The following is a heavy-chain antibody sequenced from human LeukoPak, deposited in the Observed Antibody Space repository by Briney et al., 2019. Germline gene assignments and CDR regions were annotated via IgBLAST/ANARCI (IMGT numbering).Heavy chain of an antibody. CDR2: IKSDGSST. Sequence: GGSLRLSCAASGFTFSSYWMHWVRQAPGKGLVWVSRIKSDGSSTSYADSVKGRFTISRDNAKNTLYLQMNSLGAEDTAAYYCGAGSGSSVDYWGQGTLVTVSS. J-gene: IGHJ4*02. CDR3: GAGSGSSVDY. CDR1: GFTFSSYW. D-gene: IGHD1-26*01. V-gene: IGHV3-74*01.